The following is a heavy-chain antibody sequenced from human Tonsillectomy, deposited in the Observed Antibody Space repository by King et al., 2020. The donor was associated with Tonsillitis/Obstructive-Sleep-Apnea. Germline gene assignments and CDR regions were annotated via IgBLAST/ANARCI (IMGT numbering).Heavy chain of an antibody. CDR2: INHSGST. CDR1: GGSFSGYY. CDR3: ARGQEGGSGSRMDV. Sequence: VQLQQWGAGLLKPSVSLSLTCAVYGGSFSGYYSSWVRQPPGKGLEWMGEINHSGSTNYNPSPKSRVTTTVDTSKKQSSLKVSSVTAADTAVYYCARGQEGGSGSRMDVWGKGTTVTVSS. D-gene: IGHD3-10*01. V-gene: IGHV4-34*01. J-gene: IGHJ6*03.